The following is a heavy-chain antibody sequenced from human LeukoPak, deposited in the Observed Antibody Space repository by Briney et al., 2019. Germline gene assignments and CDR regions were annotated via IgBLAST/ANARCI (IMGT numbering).Heavy chain of an antibody. D-gene: IGHD2-8*01. Sequence: GRSLRLSCAASGFTFSSYSMNWVRQAPGKGLEWVSYISSSSSTIYYADSVKGRFTISRDNAKNSLYLQMNSLRAEDTAVYYCASRDSGYAIRSYLVEDHFDYWGQGTLVTVSS. J-gene: IGHJ4*02. CDR2: ISSSSSTI. V-gene: IGHV3-48*01. CDR3: ASRDSGYAIRSYLVEDHFDY. CDR1: GFTFSSYS.